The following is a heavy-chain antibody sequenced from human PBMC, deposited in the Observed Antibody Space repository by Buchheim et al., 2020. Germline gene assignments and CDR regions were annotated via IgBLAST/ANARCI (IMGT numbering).Heavy chain of an antibody. CDR2: IYYSGST. Sequence: QVQLQESGPGLVKPSQTLSLTCTVSGGSISSGGYYWSWLRQHPGKGLEWIGYIYYSGSTYYNPSLKSRVTISVDTYKNQFSLKLSSVTAADTAVYYCARDRGRGYSSSWYYLDYWGQGTL. V-gene: IGHV4-31*03. CDR1: GGSISSGGYY. J-gene: IGHJ4*02. CDR3: ARDRGRGYSSSWYYLDY. D-gene: IGHD6-13*01.